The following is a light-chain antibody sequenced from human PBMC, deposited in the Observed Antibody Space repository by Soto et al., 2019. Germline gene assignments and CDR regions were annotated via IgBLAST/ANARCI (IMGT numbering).Light chain of an antibody. Sequence: EIVLTQSPATLSVSPGERATLSCRASQSVSGHLDWYQQKPGQAPRLLIYDASTRATGIPARFSGSGSGAEFTLTISSLQSEDFAVYYCQQRHAWPLTFGGGTKVEI. J-gene: IGKJ4*01. CDR1: QSVSGH. CDR3: QQRHAWPLT. CDR2: DAS. V-gene: IGKV3-15*01.